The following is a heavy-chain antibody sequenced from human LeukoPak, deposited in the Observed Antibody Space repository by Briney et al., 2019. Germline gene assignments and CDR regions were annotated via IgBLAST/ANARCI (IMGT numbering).Heavy chain of an antibody. CDR3: ARDRGRNIVVVVAATHYFDY. CDR2: IYYSGST. Sequence: SETLSLTCIVSGGSISSSSSYWAWIRQPPGKGLEWIGTIYYSGSTYYNPSLKSRVTISVDTSKNQFSLKLSSVTAADTAVYYCARDRGRNIVVVVAATHYFDYWGQGTLVTVSS. D-gene: IGHD2-15*01. V-gene: IGHV4-39*07. J-gene: IGHJ4*02. CDR1: GGSISSSSSY.